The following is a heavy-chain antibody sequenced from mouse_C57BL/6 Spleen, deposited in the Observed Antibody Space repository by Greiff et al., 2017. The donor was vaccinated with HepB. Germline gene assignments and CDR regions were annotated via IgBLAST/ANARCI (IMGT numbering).Heavy chain of an antibody. J-gene: IGHJ2*01. D-gene: IGHD1-1*01. CDR2: IDPSDSYT. V-gene: IGHV1-69*01. Sequence: QVQLQQSGAELVMPGASVKLSCKASDYTFTSYWMHWVKQRPGQGLEWIGEIDPSDSYTNYNQKFKGKSTLTVDKSSSTAYMQLSSLTSEDSAVYYCARGSSYAFDYWGQGTTLTVSS. CDR1: DYTFTSYW. CDR3: ARGSSYAFDY.